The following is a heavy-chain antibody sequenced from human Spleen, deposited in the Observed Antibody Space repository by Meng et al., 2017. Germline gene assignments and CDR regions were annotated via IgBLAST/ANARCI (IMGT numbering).Heavy chain of an antibody. CDR1: GFTFNNFG. D-gene: IGHD3-10*01. CDR2: ILYDGSKK. V-gene: IGHV3-33*05. J-gene: IGHJ3*02. Sequence: GESLKISCAASGFTFNNFGIQWVRQAPGKGLEWVAVILYDGSKKYYADSVKGRFTISRDNSKNTVYLQINSPTVDDTAMYYCARGSGASEYAFDIWGQGTMVTVSS. CDR3: ARGSGASEYAFDI.